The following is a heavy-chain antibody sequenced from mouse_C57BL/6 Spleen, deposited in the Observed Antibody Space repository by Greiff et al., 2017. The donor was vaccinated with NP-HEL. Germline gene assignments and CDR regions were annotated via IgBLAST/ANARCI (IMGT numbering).Heavy chain of an antibody. V-gene: IGHV1-26*01. CDR2: INPNNGGT. D-gene: IGHD4-1*01. CDR3: ARWDESCFDY. Sequence: EVQLQHSGPELVKPGASVKISCKASGYTFTDYYMNWVKQCHGKSLEWIGDINPNNGGTSYNQKFKGKSTLTVDYSSSTAYLELRILTSEDSAVFYCARWDESCFDYWGQGTTLTVSS. CDR1: GYTFTDYY. J-gene: IGHJ2*01.